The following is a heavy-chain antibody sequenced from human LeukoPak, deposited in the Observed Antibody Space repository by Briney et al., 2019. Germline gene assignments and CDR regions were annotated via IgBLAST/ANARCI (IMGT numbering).Heavy chain of an antibody. CDR1: GFTFSSYW. Sequence: GGSLRLSCAASGFTFSSYWMHWVRQAPGKGLVWVSRTNTEGSSTSYADSVKGRFTISRDNAKNTLDLQMNSLRAEDTAVYYCVRDHSIAVAGNRRDFWGQGTLVTVSS. CDR3: VRDHSIAVAGNRRDF. V-gene: IGHV3-74*01. D-gene: IGHD6-19*01. J-gene: IGHJ4*02. CDR2: TNTEGSST.